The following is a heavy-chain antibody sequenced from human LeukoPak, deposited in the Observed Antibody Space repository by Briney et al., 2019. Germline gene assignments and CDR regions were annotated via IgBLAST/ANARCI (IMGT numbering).Heavy chain of an antibody. V-gene: IGHV1-46*01. Sequence: ASVKVSCKASGYTFTDYYIHWVQQAPGQGLEWMGIINPSGGSTSYAQKFQGRVTMTRDMSTSTDYMELSSLRSEDTAVYYCARDNSVEDTAWWFDPWGQGTLVTVSS. CDR1: GYTFTDYY. D-gene: IGHD4-23*01. CDR3: ARDNSVEDTAWWFDP. CDR2: INPSGGST. J-gene: IGHJ5*02.